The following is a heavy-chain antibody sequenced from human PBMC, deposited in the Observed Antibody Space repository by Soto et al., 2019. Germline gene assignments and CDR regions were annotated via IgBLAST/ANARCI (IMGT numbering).Heavy chain of an antibody. J-gene: IGHJ5*02. Sequence: QVQLQESGPGLVEPSQTLSLTCTVSGGSISGEGYYWCWIRQYSGRGLEWIGYIHYSGSTYSNPSLKSRVTISVDTSKTQFFLKLTSVTAADTAVYYCARAWTATAGWANWFDRWGQGTLVTVSS. CDR2: IHYSGST. CDR1: GGSISGEGYY. CDR3: ARAWTATAGWANWFDR. V-gene: IGHV4-31*03. D-gene: IGHD6-13*01.